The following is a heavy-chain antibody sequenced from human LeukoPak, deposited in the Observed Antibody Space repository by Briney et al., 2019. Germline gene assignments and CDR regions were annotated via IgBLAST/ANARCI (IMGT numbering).Heavy chain of an antibody. CDR2: ISSSGSTI. CDR1: GFTFSDYY. V-gene: IGHV3-11*04. CDR3: AREGYYDFWSGYYSHYYYYMDV. Sequence: PGGSLRLSCAASGFTFSDYYMSWIRQAPGKGLEWVSYISSSGSTIYYADSVKGRFTISRDNAKNSLYLQMNSLRAEDTAVYYCAREGYYDFWSGYYSHYYYYMDVWGKGTTLTVSS. D-gene: IGHD3-3*01. J-gene: IGHJ6*03.